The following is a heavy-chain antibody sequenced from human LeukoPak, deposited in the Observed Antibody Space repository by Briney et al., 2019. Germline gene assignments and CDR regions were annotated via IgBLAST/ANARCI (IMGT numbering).Heavy chain of an antibody. CDR1: GGSFSGYY. Sequence: SETLPLTCAVYGGSFSGYYWSWIRQPPGKGLEWIGEINHSGSTNYNPSLKSRVTISVDTSKNQFSLKLSSVTAADTAVYYCARLAGIAAAGLNSFDYWGQGTLVTVSS. J-gene: IGHJ4*02. CDR2: INHSGST. CDR3: ARLAGIAAAGLNSFDY. V-gene: IGHV4-34*01. D-gene: IGHD6-13*01.